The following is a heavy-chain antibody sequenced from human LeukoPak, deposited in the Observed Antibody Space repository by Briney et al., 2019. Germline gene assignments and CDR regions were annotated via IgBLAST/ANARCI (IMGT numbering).Heavy chain of an antibody. CDR1: GGSIGSGDYY. CDR3: ASGTTSDAFDI. D-gene: IGHD4-11*01. J-gene: IGHJ3*02. Sequence: SETLSLTCTVSGGSIGSGDYYWSWIRQPPGKGLEWIGYIYYSGSTYYNPSLKSRVTISVDTSKNQFSLKLSSVTAADTAVYYCASGTTSDAFDIWGQGTMVTVSS. V-gene: IGHV4-30-4*01. CDR2: IYYSGST.